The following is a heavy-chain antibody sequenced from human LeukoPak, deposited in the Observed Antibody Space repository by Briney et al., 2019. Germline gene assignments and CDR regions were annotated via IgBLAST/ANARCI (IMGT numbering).Heavy chain of an antibody. D-gene: IGHD5-12*01. V-gene: IGHV3-30*02. CDR1: GFTFSSYG. J-gene: IGHJ4*02. Sequence: PGGSLRVSCAASGFTFSSYGMHWVRQAPGKGLEWVAFIQYDGSNKYYVDSVKGRYTISRDNSKNTLDLQMSSLRVEDTAVYYCAKDARSEWLRSFDYWGQGTLVTVSS. CDR3: AKDARSEWLRSFDY. CDR2: IQYDGSNK.